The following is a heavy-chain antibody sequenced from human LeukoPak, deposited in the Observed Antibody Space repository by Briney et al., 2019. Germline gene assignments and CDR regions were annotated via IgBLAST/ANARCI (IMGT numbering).Heavy chain of an antibody. CDR2: INTNTGNP. D-gene: IGHD6-13*01. CDR1: GYTFTSYA. CDR3: ARGAAAGTTYQFDY. V-gene: IGHV7-4-1*02. J-gene: IGHJ4*02. Sequence: ASVKVSCKASGYTFTSYAMNWVRQAPGQGLEWMGWINTNTGNPTYAQGFTGRFVFSLDTSVSTAYLQISSLKAEDTAVYYCARGAAAGTTYQFDYWGQGTLVTVSS.